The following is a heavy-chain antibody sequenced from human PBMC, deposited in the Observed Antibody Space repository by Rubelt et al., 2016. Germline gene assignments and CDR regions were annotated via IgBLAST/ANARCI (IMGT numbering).Heavy chain of an antibody. CDR1: GASVSGSA. Sequence: SLTCTVSGASVSGSAWSWIRQPPGKGLEWLAYIFLNGRTKYNPSLKSRLTISEDTSTNHISLRLISLRLSSVTAADTAVYYCARGGYGSQEASDEFEIWGQGTMVTVSS. V-gene: IGHV4-59*02. J-gene: IGHJ3*02. D-gene: IGHD4-17*01. CDR2: IFLNGRT. CDR3: ARGGYGSQEASDEFEI.